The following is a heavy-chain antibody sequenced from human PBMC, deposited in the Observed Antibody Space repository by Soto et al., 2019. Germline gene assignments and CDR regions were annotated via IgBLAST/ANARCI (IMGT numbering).Heavy chain of an antibody. CDR1: GFTFSSYA. D-gene: IGHD1-20*01. J-gene: IGHJ3*02. Sequence: EVQLLESGGGLVQPGGSLRLSCAASGFTFSSYAMSWVRQAPGKGLEWVSAISGSGGSTYYADSVKGRFTISRDNPKNTLYLQMNSLRAEDTAVYYCAKDIRFRDDAFDIWGQGTMVTVSS. CDR3: AKDIRFRDDAFDI. V-gene: IGHV3-23*01. CDR2: ISGSGGST.